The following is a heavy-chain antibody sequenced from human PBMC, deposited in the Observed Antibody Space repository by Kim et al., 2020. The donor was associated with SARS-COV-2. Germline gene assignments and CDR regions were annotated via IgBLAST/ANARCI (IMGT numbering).Heavy chain of an antibody. CDR3: TTDRPLETREWDYYYGMDV. Sequence: GGSLRLSCAASGFTFSNAWMSWVRQAPGKGLEWVGRIKSKTDGGTTDYAAPVKGRFTISRDDSKNTLYLQMNSLKTEDTAVYYCTTDRPLETREWDYYYGMDVWGQGTTVTVSS. V-gene: IGHV3-15*01. CDR1: GFTFSNAW. J-gene: IGHJ6*02. D-gene: IGHD3-3*01. CDR2: IKSKTDGGTT.